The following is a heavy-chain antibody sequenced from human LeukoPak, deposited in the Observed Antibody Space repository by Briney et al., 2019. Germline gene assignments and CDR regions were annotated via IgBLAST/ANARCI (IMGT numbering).Heavy chain of an antibody. J-gene: IGHJ6*02. CDR1: GFTFDDYA. D-gene: IGHD4-17*01. V-gene: IGHV3-9*01. Sequence: PGGSLRLSCAASGFTFDDYAMHWVRQAPGKGLEWVSGISWNSGSIGYADSVKGRFTISRDNAKNSLYLQMNSLRAEDTALYYCAKDRGRDYGYYYGMDVWGQGTTVTVSS. CDR3: AKDRGRDYGYYYGMDV. CDR2: ISWNSGSI.